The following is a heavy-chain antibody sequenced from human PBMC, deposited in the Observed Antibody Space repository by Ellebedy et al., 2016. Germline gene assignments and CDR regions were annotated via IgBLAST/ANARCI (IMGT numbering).Heavy chain of an antibody. CDR3: AKGRGKLGMIDY. D-gene: IGHD7-27*01. Sequence: GESLKISXVASGFTFNNYGMHWVRQAPGKGLEWVAVIWYDGTKTYYADSVKGRFTISRDNSMNTLYVQMNSLRDEDTAVYYCAKGRGKLGMIDYWGQGTLVTVSS. J-gene: IGHJ4*02. V-gene: IGHV3-33*06. CDR1: GFTFNNYG. CDR2: IWYDGTKT.